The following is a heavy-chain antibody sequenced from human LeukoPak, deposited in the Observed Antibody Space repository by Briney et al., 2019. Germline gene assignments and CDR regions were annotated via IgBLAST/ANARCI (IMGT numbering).Heavy chain of an antibody. J-gene: IGHJ3*02. D-gene: IGHD6-19*01. V-gene: IGHV5-51*01. Sequence: GESLKISCKGSGYSFTSYWIGWVRQVPGKGLEWMGIIYPGDSDARYSPSFQGQVTISADKSISTAYLQWSSLKASDTAMYYCARRGKKTAVAGSHAFDIWGQGTMVTVSS. CDR2: IYPGDSDA. CDR1: GYSFTSYW. CDR3: ARRGKKTAVAGSHAFDI.